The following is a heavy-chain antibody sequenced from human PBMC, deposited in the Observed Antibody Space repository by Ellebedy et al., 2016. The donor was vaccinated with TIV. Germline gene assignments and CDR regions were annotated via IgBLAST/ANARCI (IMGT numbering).Heavy chain of an antibody. D-gene: IGHD1-26*01. CDR2: ISYDGSKT. Sequence: GESLKISCEASGFTFTTFGMHWVRQAPGKGLEWVAVISYDGSKTYHADSVKGRFAISRDDSKNSVYLQMKHLKIEDTAVYYCAKGWSYAAIDIWGQGTMVTVSS. J-gene: IGHJ3*02. V-gene: IGHV3-33*05. CDR3: AKGWSYAAIDI. CDR1: GFTFTTFG.